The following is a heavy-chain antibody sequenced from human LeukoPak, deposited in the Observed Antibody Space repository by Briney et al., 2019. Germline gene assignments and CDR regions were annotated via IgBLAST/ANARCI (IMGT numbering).Heavy chain of an antibody. J-gene: IGHJ4*02. D-gene: IGHD6-19*01. Sequence: GRSLRLSCAASGFTFDDYAMHWVRQAPGKGLEWVSGISWNSGSIGYADSVKGRFTISRDNAKNSLYLQMNSLRAEDTALYYCARGGRKQWLVQGHFDYWGQGTLVTVSS. V-gene: IGHV3-9*01. CDR1: GFTFDDYA. CDR2: ISWNSGSI. CDR3: ARGGRKQWLVQGHFDY.